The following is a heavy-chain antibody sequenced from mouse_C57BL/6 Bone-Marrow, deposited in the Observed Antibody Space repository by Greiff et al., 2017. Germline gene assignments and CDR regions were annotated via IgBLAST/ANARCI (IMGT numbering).Heavy chain of an antibody. Sequence: EVQRVESGGDLVKPGGSLKLSCAASGFTFSSYGMSWVRQTPDKRLEWVATISDGGSYTYYPDNVKGRFTISRDNAKNNLYLQMSHLKSEDTAMYYCARDGRQLRLLFAYWGQGTLVTVSA. D-gene: IGHD3-2*02. CDR1: GFTFSSYG. V-gene: IGHV5-4*01. CDR3: ARDGRQLRLLFAY. J-gene: IGHJ3*01. CDR2: ISDGGSYT.